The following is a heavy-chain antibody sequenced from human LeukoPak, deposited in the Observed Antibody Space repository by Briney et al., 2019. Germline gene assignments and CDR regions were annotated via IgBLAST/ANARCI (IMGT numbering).Heavy chain of an antibody. V-gene: IGHV1-24*01. CDR3: ATEKDLLLDS. J-gene: IGHJ5*01. CDR2: FDPGDDET. CDR1: GYPFTTYY. Sequence: ASVKVSCKASGYPFTTYYIHWVRQAPGQGLEWMGGFDPGDDETIYAQKFQGRVTMTEDTSTDTAYLELSSLRSEGTAVYFCATEKDLLLDSWGQGTPVTVSS. D-gene: IGHD1-26*01.